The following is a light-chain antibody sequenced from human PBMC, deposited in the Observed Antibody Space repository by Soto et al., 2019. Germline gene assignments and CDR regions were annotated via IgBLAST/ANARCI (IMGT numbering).Light chain of an antibody. CDR2: EVS. V-gene: IGLV2-14*01. Sequence: QSVLTQPASVSGSPGQSITISCTGTSSDVGGYNFVSWFQQHPGKAPELMIYEVSDRPSGVSSRFSGSKSGNTASLSISGLQAEDEADYYCSSYSRTNTIVFGGGTQLTVL. CDR3: SSYSRTNTIV. J-gene: IGLJ3*02. CDR1: SSDVGGYNF.